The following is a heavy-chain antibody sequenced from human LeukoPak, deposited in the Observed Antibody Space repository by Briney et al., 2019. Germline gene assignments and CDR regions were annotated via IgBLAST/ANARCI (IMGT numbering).Heavy chain of an antibody. V-gene: IGHV3-15*01. CDR1: GFTFSNAW. Sequence: GGSLRLSCAASGFTFSNAWMSWVRQAPGKGLEWVGRTTGKTGGGTTDYAAPVKGRFTISRDDSKNTLFLQMNSLKTEDTAVYYCTTALGYSGYDTSNYFDYWGQGTLVTVSS. D-gene: IGHD5-12*01. J-gene: IGHJ4*02. CDR2: TTGKTGGGTT. CDR3: TTALGYSGYDTSNYFDY.